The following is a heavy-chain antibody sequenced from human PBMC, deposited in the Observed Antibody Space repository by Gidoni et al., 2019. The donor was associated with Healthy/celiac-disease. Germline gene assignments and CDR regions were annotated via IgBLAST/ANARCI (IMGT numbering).Heavy chain of an antibody. Sequence: EVQLVESVGGLVKPGGSLRLSCAASGFTFRSYSMNWVRQAPGKGLEWVSSISSSSSYIYYADSVKGRFTISRDNAKNSLYLQMNSLRAEDTAVYYCASLNGDPRRYYYYGMDVWGQGTTVTVSS. V-gene: IGHV3-21*01. J-gene: IGHJ6*02. D-gene: IGHD4-17*01. CDR3: ASLNGDPRRYYYYGMDV. CDR2: ISSSSSYI. CDR1: GFTFRSYS.